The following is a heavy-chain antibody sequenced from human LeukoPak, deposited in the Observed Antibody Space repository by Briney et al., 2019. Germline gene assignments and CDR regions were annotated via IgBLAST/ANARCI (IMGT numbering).Heavy chain of an antibody. J-gene: IGHJ6*03. V-gene: IGHV1-18*01. CDR2: ISAYNGNT. CDR1: GYTFTGYG. CDR3: ARDLEETPTVTSRYYYYMDV. Sequence: ASVKVSCKASGYTFTGYGISWVRQAPGQGLEWMGWISAYNGNTNYAQKLQGRVTMTTDTSTSTAYMELRSLRSDDTAVYYCARDLEETPTVTSRYYYYMDVWGKGTTVTVSS. D-gene: IGHD4-11*01.